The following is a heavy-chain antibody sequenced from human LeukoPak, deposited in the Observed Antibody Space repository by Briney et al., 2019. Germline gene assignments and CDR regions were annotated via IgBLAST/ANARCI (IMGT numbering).Heavy chain of an antibody. CDR2: INPNSGGT. Sequence: ASVKVSCKASGYTFTGYYMHWVRQAPGQGLEWMGWINPNSGGTNYAQKFQGRVTMTRDTSISTAYMELSRLRSDDTAVYYCARDVWGCSGGSCFYHYYYGMDVWGQGTTVTVSS. CDR1: GYTFTGYY. D-gene: IGHD2-15*01. CDR3: ARDVWGCSGGSCFYHYYYGMDV. V-gene: IGHV1-2*02. J-gene: IGHJ6*02.